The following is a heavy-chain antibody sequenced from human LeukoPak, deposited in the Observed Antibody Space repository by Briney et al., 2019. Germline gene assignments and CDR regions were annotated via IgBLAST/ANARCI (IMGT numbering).Heavy chain of an antibody. CDR2: IRYDGSNK. V-gene: IGHV3-30*02. J-gene: IGHJ4*02. CDR1: GFTFSSYG. D-gene: IGHD2-2*01. CDR3: AKTIWTLIVVVPAAVDFDY. Sequence: GGSLRLSCAASGFTFSSYGIHWVRQAPGKGLEWVAFIRYDGSNKYYADSVKGRFTISRDNSKNTLYLQMNSLRAEDTAVYYCAKTIWTLIVVVPAAVDFDYWGQGTLVTVSS.